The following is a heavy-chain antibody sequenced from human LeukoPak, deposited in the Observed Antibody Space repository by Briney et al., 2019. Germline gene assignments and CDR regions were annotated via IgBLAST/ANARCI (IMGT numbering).Heavy chain of an antibody. V-gene: IGHV4-30-4*01. D-gene: IGHD5-24*01. CDR3: ARGERCLHSPFDC. J-gene: IGHJ4*02. Sequence: SQTLSLTCTVSGGSISSGDYYWSWIRQPPGKGLEWIGYIYYSGSTYYNPSLESLVTISVDTSKNQFSLKLSSVTAADTAVYYCARGERCLHSPFDCWGQGTLVTVSS. CDR1: GGSISSGDYY. CDR2: IYYSGST.